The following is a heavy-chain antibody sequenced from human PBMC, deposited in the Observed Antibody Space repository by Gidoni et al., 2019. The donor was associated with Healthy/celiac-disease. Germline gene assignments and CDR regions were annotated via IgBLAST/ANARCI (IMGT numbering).Heavy chain of an antibody. Sequence: EVLLVESRGGLVETGGSLGRCCAAPGLTFSSYSMNWVRQAPGKGLEWVSYISSSSSTIYYADSVKGRFTISRDNAKNSLYLQMNSLRDEDTAVYYCARAYSGYDFFDYWGQGTLVTVSS. J-gene: IGHJ4*02. CDR2: ISSSSSTI. CDR3: ARAYSGYDFFDY. CDR1: GLTFSSYS. V-gene: IGHV3-48*02. D-gene: IGHD5-12*01.